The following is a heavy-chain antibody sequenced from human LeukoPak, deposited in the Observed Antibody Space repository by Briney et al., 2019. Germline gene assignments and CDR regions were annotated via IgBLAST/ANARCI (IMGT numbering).Heavy chain of an antibody. D-gene: IGHD3-16*01. Sequence: GGSLRLSCAASGFTFSSYGMHWVRQAPGMGLEWVAVIWYDGSNKYYADSVKGRFTISRDNSKNTLYLQMNSLRAEDTAVYYCAKDRANWAIDDWGQGTQVTVSS. V-gene: IGHV3-33*06. CDR3: AKDRANWAIDD. CDR1: GFTFSSYG. CDR2: IWYDGSNK. J-gene: IGHJ4*02.